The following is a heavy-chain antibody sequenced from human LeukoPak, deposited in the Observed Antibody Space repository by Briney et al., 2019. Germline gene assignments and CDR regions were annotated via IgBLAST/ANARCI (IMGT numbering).Heavy chain of an antibody. D-gene: IGHD6-19*01. CDR1: GGSISSGGYY. J-gene: IGHJ4*02. CDR3: ARGTVSSGFDY. CDR2: IYHSGGT. V-gene: IGHV4-30-2*01. Sequence: PSQTLSLTCTVSGGSISSGGYYWSWIRQPPGKGLEWIGYIYHSGGTYYNPSLKSRVTISVDRSKNQFSLKLSSVTAADTAVYYCARGTVSSGFDYWGQGTLVTVSS.